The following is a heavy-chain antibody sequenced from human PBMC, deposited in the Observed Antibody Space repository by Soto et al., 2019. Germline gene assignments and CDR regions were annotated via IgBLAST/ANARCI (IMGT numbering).Heavy chain of an antibody. D-gene: IGHD6-19*01. CDR1: GYSFTGYY. CDR3: AREPAYSSGWYQAGFYYYYGMDV. CDR2: INPNSGGT. J-gene: IGHJ6*02. Sequence: ASVKLSCKASGYSFTGYYMHWVRQAPGQGLEWMGWINPNSGGTNYAQKFQGWVTMTRDTSISTAYMELSRLRSDDTAVYYCAREPAYSSGWYQAGFYYYYGMDVWGQGTTVTVSS. V-gene: IGHV1-2*04.